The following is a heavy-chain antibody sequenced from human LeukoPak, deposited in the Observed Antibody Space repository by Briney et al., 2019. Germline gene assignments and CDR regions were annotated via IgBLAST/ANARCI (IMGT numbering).Heavy chain of an antibody. CDR3: ARVGYSSSWEPSGRYFQH. V-gene: IGHV4-30-2*01. Sequence: SQTLSLTCTVSGGSISSGGYYWSWIRQPPGKGLEWIGYIYHSGSTYYNPSLKSRVTISVDRSKNQFSLKLSSVTAADTAVYYCARVGYSSSWEPSGRYFQHWGQGTLVTVSS. CDR1: GGSISSGGYY. D-gene: IGHD6-13*01. J-gene: IGHJ1*01. CDR2: IYHSGST.